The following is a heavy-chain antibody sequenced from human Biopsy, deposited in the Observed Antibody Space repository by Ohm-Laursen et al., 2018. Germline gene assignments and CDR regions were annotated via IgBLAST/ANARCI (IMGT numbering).Heavy chain of an antibody. J-gene: IGHJ4*02. CDR3: ARHGSQGYCTGGSCVDY. V-gene: IGHV4-39*01. CDR2: IYYRGNT. CDR1: GGSISSNYYY. D-gene: IGHD2-15*01. Sequence: GTLSLTCTVSGGSISSNYYYWGWIRQPPGKGLEWIGSIYYRGNTNYNPSLKSRVTISVDTSKNQFSLKLSSATAADTAVFYCARHGSQGYCTGGSCVDYWDQGALVTVSS.